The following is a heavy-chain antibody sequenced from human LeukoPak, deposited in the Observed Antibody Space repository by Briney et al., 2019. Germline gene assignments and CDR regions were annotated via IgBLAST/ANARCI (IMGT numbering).Heavy chain of an antibody. V-gene: IGHV3-30*02. CDR2: IRYDGSDE. CDR1: GLTLINSD. Sequence: GGSLRLSCAASGLTLINSDMHWVRQAPGKELEWVTFIRYDGSDEYYADSLKGRFTISRDNSKNTLYLQMNSLRGEDTAVYYCARNRPGLHYADAFDMWGQGTMVTVS. D-gene: IGHD1/OR15-1a*01. CDR3: ARNRPGLHYADAFDM. J-gene: IGHJ3*02.